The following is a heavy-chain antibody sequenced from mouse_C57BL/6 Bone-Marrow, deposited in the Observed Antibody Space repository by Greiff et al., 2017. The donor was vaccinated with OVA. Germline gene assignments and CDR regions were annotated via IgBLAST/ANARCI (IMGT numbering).Heavy chain of an antibody. CDR2: IAPSDSYI. D-gene: IGHD1-1*01. CDR3: AHYGSSLYLHF. J-gene: IGHJ2*02. V-gene: IGHV1-59*01. Sequence: VQLQQPGAELVRPGTSVKLSCKASGYTFTNYWMHWVKQRPGQGLEWIGVIAPSDSYINYNQKFKGRATLTVDTSSSTAYMHLSSQTSEDCAVFHCAHYGSSLYLHFGGQGISLTVSS. CDR1: GYTFTNYW.